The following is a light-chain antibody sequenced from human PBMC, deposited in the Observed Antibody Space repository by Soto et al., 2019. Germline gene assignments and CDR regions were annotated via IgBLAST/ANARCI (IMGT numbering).Light chain of an antibody. CDR2: GAS. Sequence: EIVLTQSPGTLSLSPGERATLSCRASQSVSSSYLAWYQQKPGQAPRLLIYGASSRATGIPDRFSGSGSGTDFTLTSSRLEPEDFAVYYCQQYGYSATFGGGTKVEIK. J-gene: IGKJ4*01. CDR1: QSVSSSY. CDR3: QQYGYSAT. V-gene: IGKV3-20*01.